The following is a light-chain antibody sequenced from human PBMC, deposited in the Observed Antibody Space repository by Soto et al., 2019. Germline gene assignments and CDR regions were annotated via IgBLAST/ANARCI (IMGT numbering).Light chain of an antibody. CDR2: AAS. V-gene: IGKV3-15*01. Sequence: EIVMTQSPATLSVSPGERATLSCRASQSVSSNLAWYQQKPGQAPRLLIYAASSLQSGVPSRFSGSGSGTDFTLTISSLQPEDFATYYCQQSYSPPPITFGQGTRLEIK. CDR3: QQSYSPPPIT. J-gene: IGKJ5*01. CDR1: QSVSSN.